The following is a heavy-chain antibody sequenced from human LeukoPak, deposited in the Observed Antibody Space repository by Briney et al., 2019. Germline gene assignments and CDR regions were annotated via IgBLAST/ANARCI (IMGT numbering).Heavy chain of an antibody. CDR1: GFAFSRQD. CDR2: ISDSGDRT. CDR3: AKDARRSSGWYFFDH. V-gene: IGHV3-23*01. D-gene: IGHD6-19*01. Sequence: GGSLRLSCAASGFAFSRQDMGWVRQAPGKGPEWVSAISDSGDRTYYVDSVKGRFTISRDNSKNTLYLQMNSLRADDTAVYYCAKDARRSSGWYFFDHWGQGILVTVSS. J-gene: IGHJ4*02.